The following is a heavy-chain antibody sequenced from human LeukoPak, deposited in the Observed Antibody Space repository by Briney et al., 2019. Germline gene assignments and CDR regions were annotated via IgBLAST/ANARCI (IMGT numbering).Heavy chain of an antibody. Sequence: GGSLRLSCAASGFTFSSYWMSWVRQAPGKGLEWVANIKQDGSEKYYVDSVKGRFTISRDNAKNSLYLQMNSLRAEDTAVYYCARDRGRAVFKGDAFDIWGQGAMVTVSS. CDR3: ARDRGRAVFKGDAFDI. CDR1: GFTFSSYW. V-gene: IGHV3-7*01. CDR2: IKQDGSEK. J-gene: IGHJ3*02. D-gene: IGHD3-16*01.